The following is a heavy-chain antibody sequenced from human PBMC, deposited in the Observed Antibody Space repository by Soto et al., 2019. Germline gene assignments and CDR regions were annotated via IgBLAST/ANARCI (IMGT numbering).Heavy chain of an antibody. J-gene: IGHJ4*02. D-gene: IGHD6-6*01. CDR1: GYTLTELS. V-gene: IGHV1-24*01. CDR3: ATDLYSSSPGNFDY. Sequence: ASVKVSCKVSGYTLTELSMHWVRQAPGKGLEWMGGFDPEDGETIYAQKFQGRVTMTEDTSTDTAYMELSSLRSEDTAVYYCATDLYSSSPGNFDYWGQGTLVTVSS. CDR2: FDPEDGET.